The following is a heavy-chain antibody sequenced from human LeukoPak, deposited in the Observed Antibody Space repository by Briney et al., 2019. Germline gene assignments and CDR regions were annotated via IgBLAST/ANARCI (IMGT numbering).Heavy chain of an antibody. J-gene: IGHJ4*02. CDR3: ARESPSASFDY. V-gene: IGHV4-61*01. CDR1: GGSVSSGSYY. CDR2: IYYRGST. Sequence: SETLSLTCTVSGGSVSSGSYYWSWIRQPPGKGLEWIGYIYYRGSTNYNPSLKSRVTISVDTSKNQFSLKLSSVTAADTAVYYCARESPSASFDYWGQGTLVTVSS.